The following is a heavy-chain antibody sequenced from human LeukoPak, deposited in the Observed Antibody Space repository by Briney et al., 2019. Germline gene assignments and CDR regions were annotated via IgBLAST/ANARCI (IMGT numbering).Heavy chain of an antibody. Sequence: GGSLRLSCAASGFTFSDYYMSWIRQAPGKGLEWVSYISSSGSTIYYADSVKGRFTISRDNAKNSLYLQMNSLRAEDTAVYYCARDDMTTVVGGYYYYGMDVWGQGTTVTVSS. J-gene: IGHJ6*02. CDR1: GFTFSDYY. V-gene: IGHV3-11*01. CDR2: ISSSGSTI. D-gene: IGHD4-23*01. CDR3: ARDDMTTVVGGYYYYGMDV.